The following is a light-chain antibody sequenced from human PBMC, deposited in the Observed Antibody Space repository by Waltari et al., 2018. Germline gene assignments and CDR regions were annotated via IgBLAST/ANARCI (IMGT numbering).Light chain of an antibody. Sequence: QSALTQPPSASGSPGQSVTISCTGTSSDVGAYNYVSWFQQRPGKAPRLMIYEVTKRPSGVPDRFSGAKSGNTASLTVSGLQADDEADYYCSSHGAYKLFGGGTKLTVL. J-gene: IGLJ3*02. V-gene: IGLV2-8*01. CDR1: SSDVGAYNY. CDR3: SSHGAYKL. CDR2: EVT.